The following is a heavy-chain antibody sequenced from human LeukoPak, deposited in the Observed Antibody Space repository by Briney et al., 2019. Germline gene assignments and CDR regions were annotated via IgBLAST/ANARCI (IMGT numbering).Heavy chain of an antibody. CDR3: ARGDHDFWSGFGQSLDS. Sequence: PGGSLRLSCVTSGFNFNSYWMSWVRQAPGKGLEWVANIKHDGSDKYYVDSVKGRFTISRDNANNSLFLQISSLRAEDTAVYYCARGDHDFWSGFGQSLDSWGQGTLLTVSS. V-gene: IGHV3-7*01. J-gene: IGHJ4*02. D-gene: IGHD3-3*01. CDR2: IKHDGSDK. CDR1: GFNFNSYW.